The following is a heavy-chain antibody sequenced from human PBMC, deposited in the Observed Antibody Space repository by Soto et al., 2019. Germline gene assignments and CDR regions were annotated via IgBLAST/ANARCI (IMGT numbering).Heavy chain of an antibody. J-gene: IGHJ4*02. CDR3: ARATPVFYYSSSWSLDY. D-gene: IGHD6-13*01. CDR2: ISYSGST. CDR1: GGSISSYY. Sequence: PSETLFLTCTVSGGSISSYYWSWIRQPPGRGLEWIGYISYSGSTNYNPSLKSRVTISVDTSKNQFSLKLSSVAAADTAVYYCARATPVFYYSSSWSLDYWGQGTLVTVSS. V-gene: IGHV4-59*01.